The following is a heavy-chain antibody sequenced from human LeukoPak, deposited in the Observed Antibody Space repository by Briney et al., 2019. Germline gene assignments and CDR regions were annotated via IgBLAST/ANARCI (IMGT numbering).Heavy chain of an antibody. Sequence: GGSLRLSCEASGFSLSGSWMHWVRQAPGKGLMWVSQSKYDGSTKSYAASVRGRFTISRDNAKNTLYLHMDSLRAEDTAGYYCARSDYFHNWGQGTMVVVSA. D-gene: IGHD3-10*01. CDR1: GFSLSGSW. J-gene: IGHJ3*01. CDR3: ARSDYFHN. CDR2: SKYDGSTK. V-gene: IGHV3-74*01.